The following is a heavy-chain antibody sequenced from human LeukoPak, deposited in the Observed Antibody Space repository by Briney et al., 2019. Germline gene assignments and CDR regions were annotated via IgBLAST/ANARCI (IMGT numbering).Heavy chain of an antibody. D-gene: IGHD3-10*02. CDR1: GFTFSSDA. CDR3: AELGITMIGGV. J-gene: IGHJ6*04. CDR2: ISGGGGRT. V-gene: IGHV3-23*01. Sequence: GGSLSLSCAASGFTFSSDAMNWVRQAPRKGMGWVSTISGGGGRTYYPDSVKGRFTISRDNSKNTLYLQMNSLRAEDTAVYYCAELGITMIGGVWGKGTTVTISS.